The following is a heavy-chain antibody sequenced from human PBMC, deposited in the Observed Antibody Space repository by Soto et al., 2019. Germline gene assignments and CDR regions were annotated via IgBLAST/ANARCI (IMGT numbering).Heavy chain of an antibody. D-gene: IGHD2-15*01. CDR1: GFSFSSYG. Sequence: GGSLRLSCAASGFSFSSYGMHWVRQAPGKGLEWVAIISYDGSNKYYADSVKGRFTISRDNSKNTLYLQMNSLRAEDTAVYYCAKDLLLGPVDYWGQGALVTVSS. J-gene: IGHJ4*02. CDR3: AKDLLLGPVDY. CDR2: ISYDGSNK. V-gene: IGHV3-30*18.